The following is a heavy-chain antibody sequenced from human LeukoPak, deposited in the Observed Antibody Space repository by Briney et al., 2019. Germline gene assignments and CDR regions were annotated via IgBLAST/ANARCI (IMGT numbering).Heavy chain of an antibody. CDR1: GGSISSYY. CDR3: AREQQLVMGAFDI. Sequence: SETLSLTCTVSGGSISSYYWSWIRQPPGKGLEWIGYIYYSGSTNYNPSLKSRVTISVDTSKNQFSLKLSSVTAGDTAVYYCAREQQLVMGAFDIWGQGTMVTVSS. D-gene: IGHD6-13*01. J-gene: IGHJ3*02. V-gene: IGHV4-59*01. CDR2: IYYSGST.